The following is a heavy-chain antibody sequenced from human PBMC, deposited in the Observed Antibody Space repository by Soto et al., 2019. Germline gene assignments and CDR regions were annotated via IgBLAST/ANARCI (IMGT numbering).Heavy chain of an antibody. V-gene: IGHV4-34*01. D-gene: IGHD6-19*01. J-gene: IGHJ4*02. CDR1: GGSFSGYY. CDR2: INHSGST. Sequence: SETLSLTCAVYGGSFSGYYWSWIRQPPGKGLEWIGEINHSGSTNYNPSLKSRVTISVDTSKNQFSLKLSSVTAADTAVYYCARRKGGWYIDYWGQGTLVTVSS. CDR3: ARRKGGWYIDY.